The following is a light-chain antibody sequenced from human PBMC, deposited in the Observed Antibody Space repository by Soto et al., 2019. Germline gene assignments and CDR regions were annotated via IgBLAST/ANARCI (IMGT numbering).Light chain of an antibody. CDR2: GDT. Sequence: QPVLTQPPSVSGAPGQRVTISCTGSSSNIGSGYEVHWYQQLPGTAPKLLIYGDTNRPSGVPDRFSGSKSGTSASLAITGLRADDEADYYCQSYDRSLSGSIFGGGTKVTVL. V-gene: IGLV1-40*01. CDR1: SSNIGSGYE. CDR3: QSYDRSLSGSI. J-gene: IGLJ2*01.